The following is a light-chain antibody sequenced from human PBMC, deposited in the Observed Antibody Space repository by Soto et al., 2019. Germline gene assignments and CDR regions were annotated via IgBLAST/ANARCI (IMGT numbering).Light chain of an antibody. Sequence: DIVLTQSPGTLSLSPGERATLSCGASEPVSKSFLAWYQQKRGQAPRLLIYGASTRATGVPSRFSGSGSGTEFTLTISSLQPDDFATYYCQHYNSYSEAFGQGTKVDIK. CDR2: GAS. J-gene: IGKJ1*01. CDR3: QHYNSYSEA. V-gene: IGKV3D-7*01. CDR1: EPVSKSF.